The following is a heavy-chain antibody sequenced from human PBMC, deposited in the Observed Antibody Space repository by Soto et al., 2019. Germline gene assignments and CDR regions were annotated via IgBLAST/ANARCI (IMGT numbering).Heavy chain of an antibody. Sequence: WRWIRQPPGKGLEWIGTIYYSGTTNYNPSLKSRVTISVDTPQNQFSLKLNSLTAADTVVYYCASLLGIKFDYWGQGALVTVSS. V-gene: IGHV4-39*01. CDR2: IYYSGTT. CDR3: ASLLGIKFDY. D-gene: IGHD3-10*01. J-gene: IGHJ4*02.